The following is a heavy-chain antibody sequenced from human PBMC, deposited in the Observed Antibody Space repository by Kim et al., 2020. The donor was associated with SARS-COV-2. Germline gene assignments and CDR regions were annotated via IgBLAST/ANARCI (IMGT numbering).Heavy chain of an antibody. J-gene: IGHJ6*02. V-gene: IGHV5-51*01. CDR3: ARRGDYYYYGMDV. Sequence: YSPSFQGQVTISADKSISTAYLQWSSLKASDTAMYYCARRGDYYYYGMDVWGQGTTVTVSS.